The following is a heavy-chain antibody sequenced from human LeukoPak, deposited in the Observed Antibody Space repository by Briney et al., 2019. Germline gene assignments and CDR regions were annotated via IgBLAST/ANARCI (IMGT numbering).Heavy chain of an antibody. V-gene: IGHV4-39*07. CDR3: ARLTIAAAGTPVQDAFDF. Sequence: SSETLSLTCTVSGGSISSSSYYWGWIRQPPGKGLEWIGSIYYSGSTYYNPSLKSRVTISVDTSKNQFSLKLSSVTAADTAVYYCARLTIAAAGTPVQDAFDFWGQGTMVTVSS. CDR1: GGSISSSSYY. J-gene: IGHJ3*01. D-gene: IGHD6-13*01. CDR2: IYYSGST.